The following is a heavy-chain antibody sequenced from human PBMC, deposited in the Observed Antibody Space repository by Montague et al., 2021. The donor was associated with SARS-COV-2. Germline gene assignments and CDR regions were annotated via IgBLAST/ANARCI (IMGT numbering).Heavy chain of an antibody. CDR1: GGSISSGGYS. CDR2: IYHSGST. CDR3: ARGSMVRGGKVYYGVDV. Sequence: TLSLTCAVSGGSISSGGYSWNWIRQPPGKGLEWIGYIYHSGSTYYNPSLQRRVSISLDSSKNPFSLNLTSVTAADTAGYSCARGSMVRGGKVYYGVDVWGQGTTVTVSS. D-gene: IGHD3-10*01. J-gene: IGHJ6*02. V-gene: IGHV4-30-2*01.